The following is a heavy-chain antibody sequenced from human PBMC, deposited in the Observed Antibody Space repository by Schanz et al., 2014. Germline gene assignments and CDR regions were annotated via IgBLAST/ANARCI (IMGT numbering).Heavy chain of an antibody. CDR1: GFTFSIYG. D-gene: IGHD2-2*01. CDR2: MSWNAGSL. V-gene: IGHV3-9*01. CDR3: ARDTAHSCIGPSCFEYFQH. Sequence: EVQLLESGGGLVQPGGSLRLSCAASGFTFSIYGMSWVRQAPGKGLEWVSGMSWNAGSLGYGDSVKGRFTISRDNAKNSLYLQMNSLRAEDTALYYCARDTAHSCIGPSCFEYFQHCGHGALVTFSS. J-gene: IGHJ1*01.